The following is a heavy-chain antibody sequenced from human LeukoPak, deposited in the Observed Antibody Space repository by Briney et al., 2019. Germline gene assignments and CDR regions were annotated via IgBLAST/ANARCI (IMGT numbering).Heavy chain of an antibody. CDR2: IRREASGGTT. CDR3: ARGPRLYGNWFDP. V-gene: IGHV3-49*04. D-gene: IGHD1-1*01. CDR1: GFKFGDYA. J-gene: IGHJ5*02. Sequence: PGGSLRLSCRGSGFKFGDYAMTWVRQAPGKGLEWVGFIRREASGGTTEFAASVKGRFTISIDESKSIAYLQMNSLKTEDTGVYCCARGPRLYGNWFDPWGQGTLVTVSS.